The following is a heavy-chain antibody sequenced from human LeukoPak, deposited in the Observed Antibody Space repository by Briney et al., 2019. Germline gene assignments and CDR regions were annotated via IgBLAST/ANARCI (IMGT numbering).Heavy chain of an antibody. V-gene: IGHV1-2*06. Sequence: GASVKVSCKASGYTFTAYFMHWVRQAPGQGLEWMGRVNPNSGVTNSKQKFQGRVTMTRDTSISTAYMELSGLRSDDTAVYYCARQWLPNGYFDYWGQGTLVTVSS. CDR3: ARQWLPNGYFDY. D-gene: IGHD6-19*01. CDR1: GYTFTAYF. CDR2: VNPNSGVT. J-gene: IGHJ4*02.